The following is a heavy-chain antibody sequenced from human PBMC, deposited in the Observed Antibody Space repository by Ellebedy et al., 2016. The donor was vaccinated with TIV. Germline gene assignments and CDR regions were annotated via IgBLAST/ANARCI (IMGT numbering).Heavy chain of an antibody. J-gene: IGHJ3*02. CDR3: ATDGSYGDFLSPTHAFEN. V-gene: IGHV3-7*01. CDR1: GFTFSDYA. Sequence: GESLKISCAASGFTFSDYAMHWVRQAPGQGLEWVANINQDGSDKYYVDSVKGRFTISRDNAKNSLYLQMSSLRVEDTAVYYCATDGSYGDFLSPTHAFENWGQGTMVIVSS. D-gene: IGHD4-17*01. CDR2: INQDGSDK.